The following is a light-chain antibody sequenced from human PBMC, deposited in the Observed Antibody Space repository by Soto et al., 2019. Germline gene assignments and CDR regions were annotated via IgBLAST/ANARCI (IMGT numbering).Light chain of an antibody. CDR1: QGISSY. Sequence: DIPLTQSPSFLSASVGDRVTITCRASQGISSYLAWYQQKPGKAPKLLIYAASTLQSGVPSRFSGSGSGTEFTLTISSLQPEDFATYYCQQLNSYPPTAFGQGTKVEIK. J-gene: IGKJ1*01. V-gene: IGKV1-9*01. CDR3: QQLNSYPPTA. CDR2: AAS.